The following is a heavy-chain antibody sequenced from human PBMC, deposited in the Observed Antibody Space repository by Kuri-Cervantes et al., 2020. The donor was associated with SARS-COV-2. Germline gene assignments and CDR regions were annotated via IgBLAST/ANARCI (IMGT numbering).Heavy chain of an antibody. Sequence: LSLTCAASGFTFSSYGMHWVRQAPGKGLEWVAVIWYDGSNKYYADSVKGRFTISRDNSKNPLYLQMNSLRAEDTAVYYCARSHKDIVVVPAARGYYYGMDVWGQGTTVTVSS. CDR3: ARSHKDIVVVPAARGYYYGMDV. D-gene: IGHD2-2*01. CDR1: GFTFSSYG. V-gene: IGHV3-33*01. CDR2: IWYDGSNK. J-gene: IGHJ6*02.